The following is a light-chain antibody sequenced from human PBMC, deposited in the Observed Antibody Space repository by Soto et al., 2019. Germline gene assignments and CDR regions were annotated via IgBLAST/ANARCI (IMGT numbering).Light chain of an antibody. CDR3: QVWDSSTAV. J-gene: IGLJ2*01. CDR1: NIVSGI. CDR2: RDS. V-gene: IGLV3-9*01. Sequence: SYELTQPLSVSVALGQTARITCGGNNIVSGIVHWYQQKPGQAPVVVIYRDSERPSGIPERFSGSNSGNTATLTISRAQAGDEADYYCQVWDSSTAVFGGGTKLTVL.